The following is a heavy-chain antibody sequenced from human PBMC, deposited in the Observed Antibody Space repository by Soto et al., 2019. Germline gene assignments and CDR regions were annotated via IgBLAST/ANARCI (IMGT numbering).Heavy chain of an antibody. V-gene: IGHV4-39*01. Sequence: QLQLQESGPGLVKPSETLSLTCTVSGGSISSSSYYWGWIRQPPGKGLEWIGSIYYSGSTYYNPSLKSRVTISVDTSKNQFSLKLSSVTAADTAVYYCARQPKDAFDIWGQGTMLTVSS. CDR3: ARQPKDAFDI. CDR1: GGSISSSSYY. J-gene: IGHJ3*02. CDR2: IYYSGST.